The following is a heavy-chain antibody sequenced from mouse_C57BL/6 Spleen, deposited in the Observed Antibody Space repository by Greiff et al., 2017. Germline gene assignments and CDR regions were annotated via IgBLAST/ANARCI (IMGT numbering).Heavy chain of an antibody. V-gene: IGHV5-6*01. D-gene: IGHD2-4*01. Sequence: EVQVVESGGDLVKPGGSLKLSCAASGFTFSSYGMSWVRQTPDKRLEWVATISSGGSYTYYPDSVKGRFTISRDNAKNTLYLQMSSLKSEDTAMYYCARHLYYDYDKIGDYYAMDYWGQGTSVTVSS. CDR3: ARHLYYDYDKIGDYYAMDY. CDR1: GFTFSSYG. CDR2: ISSGGSYT. J-gene: IGHJ4*01.